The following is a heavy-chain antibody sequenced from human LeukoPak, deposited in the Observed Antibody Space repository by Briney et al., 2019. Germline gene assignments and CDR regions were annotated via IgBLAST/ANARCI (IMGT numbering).Heavy chain of an antibody. D-gene: IGHD3-16*01. V-gene: IGHV4-34*01. CDR3: ARGWGSAPNYYYYYMDG. Sequence: SETLSLTCAVYGGSFSGYYWSWIRQPPGKGLEWIGEINHSGSTNYNPSLKSRVTISVDTSKNQFSLKLSSVTAADTAVYYCARGWGSAPNYYYYYMDGWGKGTTVTVSS. CDR2: INHSGST. J-gene: IGHJ6*03. CDR1: GGSFSGYY.